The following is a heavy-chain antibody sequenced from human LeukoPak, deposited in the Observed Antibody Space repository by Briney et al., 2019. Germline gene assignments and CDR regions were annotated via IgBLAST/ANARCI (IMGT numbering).Heavy chain of an antibody. CDR2: IIPIFGTA. J-gene: IGHJ5*01. CDR1: GGTLSSYA. V-gene: IGHV1-69*05. Sequence: SVKVSCKAFGGTLSSYAISWVRQAPGQGLEWMGRIIPIFGTANYAQRFQGRVTITTDESTSTAYMELNSMRSGDTAVYFCARGDGYGYNWFDSWRQGTLVTGSS. CDR3: ARGDGYGYNWFDS. D-gene: IGHD5-24*01.